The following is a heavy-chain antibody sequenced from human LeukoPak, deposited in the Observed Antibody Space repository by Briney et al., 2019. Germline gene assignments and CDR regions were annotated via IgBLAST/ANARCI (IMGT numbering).Heavy chain of an antibody. J-gene: IGHJ5*02. CDR1: GYTFTSYA. D-gene: IGHD2-15*01. CDR3: ATDHCSGGSCYSEGWFDP. CDR2: INTNTGNP. V-gene: IGHV7-4-1*02. Sequence: ASVKVSCKASGYTFTSYAMNWVRQAPGQGLEWMGWINTNTGNPTYAQGFTGRFVFSLDTSVSTAYLQISSLKAEDTAVYYCATDHCSGGSCYSEGWFDPWGQGTLVTVSS.